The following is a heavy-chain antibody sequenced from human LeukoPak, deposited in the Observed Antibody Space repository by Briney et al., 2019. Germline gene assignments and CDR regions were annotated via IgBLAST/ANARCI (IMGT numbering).Heavy chain of an antibody. CDR2: ISGDGGST. Sequence: GGSLRLSCAASGFTFDDYAMHCVRQAPGKGLEWVSLISGDGGSTYYADSVKGRFTISRDNSKNSLYLQMNSLRTEDTALYYCAKDPHYSSSWTGIFDYWGQGTLVTVSS. J-gene: IGHJ4*02. V-gene: IGHV3-43*02. D-gene: IGHD6-13*01. CDR3: AKDPHYSSSWTGIFDY. CDR1: GFTFDDYA.